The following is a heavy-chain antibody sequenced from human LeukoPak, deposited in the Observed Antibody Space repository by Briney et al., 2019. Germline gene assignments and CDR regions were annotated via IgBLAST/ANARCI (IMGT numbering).Heavy chain of an antibody. V-gene: IGHV5-51*01. Sequence: GESLKISCKGSGYSFTSYWIGWVRQMPGKGLEWMGIIYPGDSDTRYRPSFKGQVTISVDKSISTAYLQWSSLKASDTAMYYCARRYYDILTGYGYYFDYWGQGTLVTVSS. CDR2: IYPGDSDT. CDR3: ARRYYDILTGYGYYFDY. J-gene: IGHJ4*02. CDR1: GYSFTSYW. D-gene: IGHD3-9*01.